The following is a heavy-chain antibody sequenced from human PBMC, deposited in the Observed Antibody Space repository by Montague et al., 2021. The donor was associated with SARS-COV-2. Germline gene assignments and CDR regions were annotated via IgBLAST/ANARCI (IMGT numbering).Heavy chain of an antibody. D-gene: IGHD2-21*02. CDR1: GGSFSGYY. V-gene: IGHV4-34*01. J-gene: IGHJ2*01. CDR3: ARGLIVVVTAIPWYFDL. Sequence: SETLSLTCAVYGGSFSGYYWGWIRQPPGKGLEWIGEINHSGSTNYNPSLKSRVTISVDTSKNQFSLKLSSVTAADTAVYYCARGLIVVVTAIPWYFDLWGRGTLVTVSS. CDR2: INHSGST.